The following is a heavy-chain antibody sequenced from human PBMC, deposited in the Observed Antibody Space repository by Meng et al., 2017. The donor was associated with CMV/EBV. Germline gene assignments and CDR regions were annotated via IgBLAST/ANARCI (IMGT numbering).Heavy chain of an antibody. V-gene: IGHV4-39*07. CDR1: GGSITSETFY. J-gene: IGHJ6*02. CDR3: ARGRYCSSTSCYGMDV. Sequence: SETLSLTCSVSGGSITSETFYWGWIRQSPGKGLEWIASIYSSGNTYYNPSLKSRVTISADTSKNQFSLNLSSVTAADTAVYYCARGRYCSSTSCYGMDVWGQGTTVTVSS. D-gene: IGHD2-2*01. CDR2: IYSSGNT.